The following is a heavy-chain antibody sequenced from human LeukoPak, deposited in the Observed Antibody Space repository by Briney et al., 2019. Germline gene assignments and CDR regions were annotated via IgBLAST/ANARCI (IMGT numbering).Heavy chain of an antibody. Sequence: GESLKISRKGSGYSFTNYWIGWVRQMPGKGLEWMGIIYPGESDSRYSPSFQGQVTISADKSISTAYLQWSSLKASDTAMYYCARLHSGSPTWFDYWGQGTLVTVSS. CDR1: GYSFTNYW. CDR3: ARLHSGSPTWFDY. J-gene: IGHJ4*02. V-gene: IGHV5-51*01. D-gene: IGHD1-26*01. CDR2: IYPGESDS.